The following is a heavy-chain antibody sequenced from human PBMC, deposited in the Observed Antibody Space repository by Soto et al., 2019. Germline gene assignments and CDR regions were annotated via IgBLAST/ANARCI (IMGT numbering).Heavy chain of an antibody. V-gene: IGHV4-38-2*01. Sequence: RSLTCAVSGYSISSGYYWGWIRQPPGKGLEWIGSIYHSGSTYYNPSLKSRVTISVDTSKNQFSLKLSSVTAADTAVYYCLVVTQGYFDYWGQGTLVTVSS. CDR1: GYSISSGYY. J-gene: IGHJ4*02. CDR3: LVVTQGYFDY. D-gene: IGHD2-21*02. CDR2: IYHSGST.